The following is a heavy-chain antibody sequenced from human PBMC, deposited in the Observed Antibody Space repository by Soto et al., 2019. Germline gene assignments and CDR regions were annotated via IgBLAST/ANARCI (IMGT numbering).Heavy chain of an antibody. J-gene: IGHJ3*02. D-gene: IGHD4-17*01. CDR1: GYTLTELS. CDR2: FDPEDGET. V-gene: IGHV1-24*01. CDR3: ATDRPGRVTSGDAFDI. Sequence: QVQLVQSGAEVKKPGASVKVSCKVSGYTLTELSMRWVRQAPGKGLEWMGGFDPEDGETIYAQKFQGRVTMTEDTYTDTAYIELSSLRSEDTAVYYCATDRPGRVTSGDAFDIWGQGTMVTVSS.